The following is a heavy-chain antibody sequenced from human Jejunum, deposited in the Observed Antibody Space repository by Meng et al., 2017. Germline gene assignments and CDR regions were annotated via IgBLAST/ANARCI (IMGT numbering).Heavy chain of an antibody. CDR2: ISSSGTTI. V-gene: IGHV3-11*01. Sequence: VYLVESGGDLVKPGGSLILSVAASGFTLSDSYMSWIRQAPGKGLEWVSYISSSGTTIYYADSVKGRFTISRDNAKNSLYLQMTSLRAEDTAIYYCVKALGYTYGYYFWGQGTLVTVSS. D-gene: IGHD5-18*01. CDR1: GFTLSDSY. J-gene: IGHJ4*02. CDR3: VKALGYTYGYYF.